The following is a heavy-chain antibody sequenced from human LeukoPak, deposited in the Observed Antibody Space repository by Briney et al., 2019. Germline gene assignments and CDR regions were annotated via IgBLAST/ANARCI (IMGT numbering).Heavy chain of an antibody. D-gene: IGHD3-10*01. Sequence: PGGSLRLSCAASGFTFSNYAMTWVRQAPGKGLEWVSAISGSGGGTYYADSVKGRFTISRDNSKNTLYLQMNTLRAEDTAVYYCAKVRFEGYYYVDVWGKGTTVTVSS. CDR3: AKVRFEGYYYVDV. J-gene: IGHJ6*03. CDR2: ISGSGGGT. V-gene: IGHV3-23*01. CDR1: GFTFSNYA.